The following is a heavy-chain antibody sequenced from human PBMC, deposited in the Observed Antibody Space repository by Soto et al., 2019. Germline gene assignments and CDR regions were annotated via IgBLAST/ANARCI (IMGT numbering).Heavy chain of an antibody. CDR1: GFTFSNAW. V-gene: IGHV3-15*01. Sequence: GGSLRLSCAASGFTFSNAWMSWVRQAPGKGLEWVGRIKSKTDGGTTDYAAPVKGRFTISRDDSKNTLYLQMNSLKTEDTAVYYCTTGGLWFGELPLGMDVWGQGTKVTVS. CDR3: TTGGLWFGELPLGMDV. CDR2: IKSKTDGGTT. J-gene: IGHJ6*02. D-gene: IGHD3-10*01.